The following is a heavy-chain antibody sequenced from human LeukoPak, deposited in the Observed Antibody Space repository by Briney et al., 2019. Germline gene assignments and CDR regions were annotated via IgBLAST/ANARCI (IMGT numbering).Heavy chain of an antibody. Sequence: SETLSLTCAVYGGSFSGYHWSWIRQPPGKGLEWIGEINHSGSTNYNPSLKSRVTISVDTSKNQFSLRLSSVTAADTAVYYCAGLTLTGSLNWGQGTLVTVSS. V-gene: IGHV4-34*01. CDR3: AGLTLTGSLN. CDR2: INHSGST. D-gene: IGHD7-27*01. CDR1: GGSFSGYH. J-gene: IGHJ4*02.